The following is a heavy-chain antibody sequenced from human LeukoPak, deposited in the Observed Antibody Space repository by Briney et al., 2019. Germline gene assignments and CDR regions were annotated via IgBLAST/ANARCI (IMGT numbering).Heavy chain of an antibody. CDR3: AKDSSIAAAGTMYNWFDP. CDR2: ISGSGGST. J-gene: IGHJ5*02. V-gene: IGHV3-23*01. Sequence: GGSLRLSCAASGFTFSSYAMSWVRQAPGKGLEWVSAISGSGGSTYYADSVKGRFTISRDNSKNTLYLQMNSLRAEDTAVYYCAKDSSIAAAGTMYNWFDPWGQGTLVTVSS. CDR1: GFTFSSYA. D-gene: IGHD6-13*01.